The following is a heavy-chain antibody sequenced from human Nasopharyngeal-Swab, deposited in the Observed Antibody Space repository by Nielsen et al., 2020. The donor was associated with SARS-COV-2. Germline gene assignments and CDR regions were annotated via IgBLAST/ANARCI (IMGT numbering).Heavy chain of an antibody. Sequence: GESLKISCAASGFTFSSYSMNWVRQAPGKGLEWVSSLSSSSSYIYYADSVKGRFTISRDNAKNSLYLQMNSLRAEDTAVYYCARDGDVYYDFWSGYPPPLWFDPWGQGTLVTVSS. J-gene: IGHJ5*02. CDR3: ARDGDVYYDFWSGYPPPLWFDP. D-gene: IGHD3-3*01. CDR1: GFTFSSYS. CDR2: LSSSSSYI. V-gene: IGHV3-21*01.